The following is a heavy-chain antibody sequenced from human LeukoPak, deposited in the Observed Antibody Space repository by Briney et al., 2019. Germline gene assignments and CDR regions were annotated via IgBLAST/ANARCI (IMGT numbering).Heavy chain of an antibody. CDR2: IYSDGTT. D-gene: IGHD3-22*01. J-gene: IGHJ6*02. V-gene: IGHV3-66*01. Sequence: GGSLRLSCAASGFTASYNNISWVRQAPGKGLEWISVIYSDGTTEYADSVKGRFIISRDNSQNTVYLQMNSLRAEDTAFYYCAGDLRSSGYLTHFYGMDVWGQGATVAVSS. CDR1: GFTASYNN. CDR3: AGDLRSSGYLTHFYGMDV.